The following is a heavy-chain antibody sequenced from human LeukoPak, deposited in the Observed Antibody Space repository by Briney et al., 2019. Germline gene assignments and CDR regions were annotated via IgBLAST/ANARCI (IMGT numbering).Heavy chain of an antibody. CDR3: ARGGYCSGGRCYGGDY. J-gene: IGHJ4*02. CDR1: GFTFSSYG. CDR2: ISYDGSNK. D-gene: IGHD2-15*01. Sequence: GGSLRLSCAASGFTFSSYGMHWVRQAPGKGLEWVAVISYDGSNKYYADSVKGRFTISRDNSKNTLYLQMNSLRVEDTAVYYCARGGYCSGGRCYGGDYWGQGTLVIVSS. V-gene: IGHV3-30*03.